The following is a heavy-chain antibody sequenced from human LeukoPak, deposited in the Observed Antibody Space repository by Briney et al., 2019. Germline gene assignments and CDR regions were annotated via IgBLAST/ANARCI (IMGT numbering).Heavy chain of an antibody. V-gene: IGHV4-39*01. CDR2: IYYSGST. CDR3: ARHRPSYYYDTIDYYSGFDY. CDR1: GGSISSGGYS. Sequence: PSETLSLTCAVSGGSISSGGYSWSWIRQPPGKGLEWIGSIYYSGSTYYNPSLKSRVIISVDTSKNLFSLKLNSVTAADTAVYYCARHRPSYYYDTIDYYSGFDYWGQGSLVTVSS. D-gene: IGHD3-22*01. J-gene: IGHJ4*02.